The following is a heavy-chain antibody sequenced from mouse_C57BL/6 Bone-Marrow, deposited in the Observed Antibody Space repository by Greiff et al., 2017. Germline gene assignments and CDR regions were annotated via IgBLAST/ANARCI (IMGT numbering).Heavy chain of an antibody. CDR1: GYTFTNYW. J-gene: IGHJ3*01. Sequence: VKLMESGAELVRPGTSVKMSCKASGYTFTNYWIGWAKQRPGHGLEWIGDIYPGGGYTNYNEKFKGKATLTADKSSSTAYMQFSSLTSEDSAIYYCARAYYYGSSYWFAYWGQGTLVTVSA. CDR3: ARAYYYGSSYWFAY. V-gene: IGHV1-63*01. CDR2: IYPGGGYT. D-gene: IGHD1-1*01.